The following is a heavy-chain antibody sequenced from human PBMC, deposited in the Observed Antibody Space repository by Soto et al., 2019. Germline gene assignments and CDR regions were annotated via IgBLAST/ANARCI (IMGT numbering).Heavy chain of an antibody. J-gene: IGHJ5*02. CDR2: INPNSGGT. CDR3: SSGCPSRRLPLAP. Sequence: AVKLSCKASGYTFTGYYMHWVRQAPGQGLEWMGWINPNSGGTNYAQKFQGRVTMTRDTSISTAYMELSRLRSDDTAVYSCSSGCPSRRLPLAPPGQGTPVTVSS. CDR1: GYTFTGYY. V-gene: IGHV1-2*02. D-gene: IGHD2-2*01.